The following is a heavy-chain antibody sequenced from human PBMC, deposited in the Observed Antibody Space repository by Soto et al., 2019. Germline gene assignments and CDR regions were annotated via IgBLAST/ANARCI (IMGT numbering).Heavy chain of an antibody. CDR3: AKDGYYGSGSYLSWFDP. Sequence: PSETLSLTCTVSGGSISSYYWSWIRQPPGKGLEWIGYIYYSGSTNYNPSLKSRVTISADTSKNQFSLKLTSVTAADTAVYYCAKDGYYGSGSYLSWFDPWGQGTLVTVSS. V-gene: IGHV4-59*01. CDR2: IYYSGST. D-gene: IGHD3-10*01. J-gene: IGHJ5*02. CDR1: GGSISSYY.